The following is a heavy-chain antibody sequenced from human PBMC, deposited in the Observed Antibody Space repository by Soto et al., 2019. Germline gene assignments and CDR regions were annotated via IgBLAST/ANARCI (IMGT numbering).Heavy chain of an antibody. D-gene: IGHD5-18*01. V-gene: IGHV4-31*03. CDR2: IHYSGTT. Sequence: QVQLQESGPGLVKPSQTLSLACSVSGASINSGGYFWSWIRQLPGKGLEWIGYIHYSGTTYYNPSLKSRVVMSRDTSKNDFSLKLNSVTAADTAVFYCARGFVETAMAFDYWGQGALVNVSS. CDR1: GASINSGGYF. CDR3: ARGFVETAMAFDY. J-gene: IGHJ4*02.